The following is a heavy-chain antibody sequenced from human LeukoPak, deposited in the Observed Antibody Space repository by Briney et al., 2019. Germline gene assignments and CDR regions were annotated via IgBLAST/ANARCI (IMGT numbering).Heavy chain of an antibody. V-gene: IGHV3-23*01. Sequence: PGGSLRLSCAASGFTFSSYAMSWVRQAPGKGLEWVSAISGSGGSTYYADSVKGRFTIPRDNSKNTLDLQMNSLRAEDTAVYYCATAPYHAAGYWGQGTLVTVSS. D-gene: IGHD2-2*01. CDR2: ISGSGGST. J-gene: IGHJ4*02. CDR3: ATAPYHAAGY. CDR1: GFTFSSYA.